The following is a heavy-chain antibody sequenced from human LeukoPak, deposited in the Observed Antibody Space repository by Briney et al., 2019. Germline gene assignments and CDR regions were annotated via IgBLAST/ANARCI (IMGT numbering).Heavy chain of an antibody. CDR3: ARDPTVTSPFDY. CDR1: GYTFTSYG. Sequence: ASVKVSCKASGYTFTSYGISWARQAPGQGLEWMGWISAYNGNTNYAQKLQGRVTMTTDTSTSTAYKELRSLRSDDTAVYYCARDPTVTSPFDYWGQGTLVTVSS. J-gene: IGHJ4*02. V-gene: IGHV1-18*01. CDR2: ISAYNGNT. D-gene: IGHD4-11*01.